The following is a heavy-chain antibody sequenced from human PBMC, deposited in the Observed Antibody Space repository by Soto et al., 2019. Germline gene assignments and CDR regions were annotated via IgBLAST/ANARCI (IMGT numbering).Heavy chain of an antibody. Sequence: GGSLRLSCAASGFTFSNYWMSWVRQAPGKGLEWVANIKEDGSEIKYVDSVEGRFTLSRDNAQNSLYLHMSSLRAEDTAVYYCARGPGIPTAGTVDYWGQGT. V-gene: IGHV3-7*01. D-gene: IGHD6-13*01. CDR1: GFTFSNYW. J-gene: IGHJ4*02. CDR2: IKEDGSEI. CDR3: ARGPGIPTAGTVDY.